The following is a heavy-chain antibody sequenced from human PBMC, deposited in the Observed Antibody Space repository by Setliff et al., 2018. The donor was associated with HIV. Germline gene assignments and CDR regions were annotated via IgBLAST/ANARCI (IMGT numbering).Heavy chain of an antibody. V-gene: IGHV1-18*01. CDR3: ARDLGYCSSTSCYGSDYYMDV. Sequence: GASVKVSCKASGYAFTSYGISWVRQAPGQGLEWVAWISPYNDNTNYAQKLQGRVTMTTDTSTSTAYMGLRSLRSDDTAVYYCARDLGYCSSTSCYGSDYYMDVWGKGTTVTVSS. J-gene: IGHJ6*03. CDR1: GYAFTSYG. D-gene: IGHD2-2*01. CDR2: ISPYNDNT.